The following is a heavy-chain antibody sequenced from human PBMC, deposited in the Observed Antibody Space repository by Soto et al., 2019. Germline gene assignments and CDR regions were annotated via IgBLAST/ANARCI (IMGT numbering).Heavy chain of an antibody. CDR1: GFTFNTYA. D-gene: IGHD3-9*01. CDR2: VSGSGGST. J-gene: IGHJ5*02. V-gene: IGHV3-23*01. Sequence: GGSLRLSCAASGFTFNTYAMSWVRQAPGKGLEWVSAVSGSGGSTYYADSVKGRFTISRDNSKNTLYLQMNSLRAEDTAVYYCAKLTPGNWFDPWGQGTLVTVSS. CDR3: AKLTPGNWFDP.